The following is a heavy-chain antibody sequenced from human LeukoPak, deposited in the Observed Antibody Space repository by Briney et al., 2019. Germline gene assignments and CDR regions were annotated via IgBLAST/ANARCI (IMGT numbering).Heavy chain of an antibody. CDR1: GFTFSGSA. J-gene: IGHJ4*02. D-gene: IGHD3-10*01. CDR3: ASLLITMVRGVIDY. CDR2: ITSSGTYT. V-gene: IGHV3-21*01. Sequence: PGGSLRLSCAASGFTFSGSAMHWVRQASGKAMEWVSPITSSGTYTFYADSVKGRFTISRDNAKNSLYLQMDSLGPEDTAVYYCASLLITMVRGVIDYWGQGTLVTVSS.